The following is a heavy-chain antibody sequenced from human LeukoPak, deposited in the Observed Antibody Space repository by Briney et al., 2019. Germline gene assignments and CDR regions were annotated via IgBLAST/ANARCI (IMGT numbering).Heavy chain of an antibody. CDR1: GGTFSSYT. Sequence: SVKVSCKASGGTFSSYTFSWVRQAPGQGLEGVGRIIPILGITNYTQKFQGRVTITADKSTTTAYMELNSLRSEDTAVYYCARVADNSGYTFDSWGQGTLVTVSS. J-gene: IGHJ4*02. D-gene: IGHD3-22*01. CDR3: ARVADNSGYTFDS. CDR2: IIPILGIT. V-gene: IGHV1-69*02.